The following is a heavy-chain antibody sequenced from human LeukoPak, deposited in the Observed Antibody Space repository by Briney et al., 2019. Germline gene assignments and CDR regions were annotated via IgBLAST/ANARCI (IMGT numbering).Heavy chain of an antibody. CDR2: IFYSGGT. CDR1: GGSISSSY. J-gene: IGHJ4*02. V-gene: IGHV4-59*01. D-gene: IGHD4/OR15-4a*01. CDR3: AKDGAFWRH. Sequence: PSETLSLTCTVSGGSISSSYGAWIRQPPGKGLEWIGYIFYSGGTNYNPSLESRVTISVDTSRNQFSLKLSSVTAADTAVYYCAKDGAFWRHWGQGTLVTVSS.